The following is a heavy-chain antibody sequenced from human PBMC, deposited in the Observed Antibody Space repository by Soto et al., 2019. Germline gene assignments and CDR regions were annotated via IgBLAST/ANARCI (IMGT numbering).Heavy chain of an antibody. CDR1: GFTFSSYS. CDR3: AREYCSSTSCPNWFDP. CDR2: IISSSSTI. J-gene: IGHJ5*02. Sequence: PGGSLRLSCAASGFTFSSYSMNWVRQAPGKGLEWASYIISSSSTIYYADSVKGRFTISRDNAKNSLYLQMNSLRAEDTAVYYCAREYCSSTSCPNWFDPWGQGTLVTVSS. V-gene: IGHV3-48*01. D-gene: IGHD2-2*01.